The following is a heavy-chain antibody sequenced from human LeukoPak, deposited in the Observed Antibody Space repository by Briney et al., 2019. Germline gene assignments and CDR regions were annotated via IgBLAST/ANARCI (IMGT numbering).Heavy chain of an antibody. CDR1: GYTFITYV. CDR3: ATSRNSARGIDY. CDR2: LNAGNGLT. V-gene: IGHV1-3*01. J-gene: IGHJ4*02. Sequence: ASVKVSCKASGYTFITYVMHWVRQAPGQRLEWMGWLNAGNGLTKYSQKFQGTVTITRDTSASTAYMELSSLRSEDTAVYYCATSRNSARGIDYWGQETLVTVSS. D-gene: IGHD2-15*01.